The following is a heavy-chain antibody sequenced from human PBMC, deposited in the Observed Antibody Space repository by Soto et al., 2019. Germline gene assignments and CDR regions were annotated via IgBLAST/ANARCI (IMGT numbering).Heavy chain of an antibody. V-gene: IGHV4-59*01. CDR3: ATGSASSTSDAFDI. CDR2: ISSTGTT. Sequence: SETLSLTCSVSGGSISSSQWTWIRQTPRKGLEWIGYISSTGTTNYNPSLTSRVTISADTSKNQFSLTLNSVTAADAAVYYCATGSASSTSDAFDIWDRGAVVT. D-gene: IGHD2-15*01. CDR1: GGSISSSQ. J-gene: IGHJ3*02.